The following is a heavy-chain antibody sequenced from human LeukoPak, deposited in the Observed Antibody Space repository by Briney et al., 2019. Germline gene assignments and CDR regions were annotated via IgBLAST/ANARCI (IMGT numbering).Heavy chain of an antibody. D-gene: IGHD3-22*01. Sequence: SETLSLTCTVSGGSISSYYWTWIRQPPGKGLEWIGYIYNSGSTNYNPSLKSRVTISVDTSKNQFSLKLSSVTAADTAVYYCARDTDSSGYYDSWGQGTWSPSPQ. CDR3: ARDTDSSGYYDS. CDR1: GGSISSYY. J-gene: IGHJ5*01. V-gene: IGHV4-59*01. CDR2: IYNSGST.